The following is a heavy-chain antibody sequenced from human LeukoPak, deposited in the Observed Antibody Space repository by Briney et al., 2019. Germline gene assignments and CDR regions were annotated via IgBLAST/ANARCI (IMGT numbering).Heavy chain of an antibody. CDR2: MKSKRDGGAT. D-gene: IGHD6-19*01. J-gene: IGHJ6*03. CDR3: ARGARWYSSGWYESSMDV. Sequence: GGSLRLSCEASGFTFTNAWMNWVRQAPGKGPEWVGRMKSKRDGGATEYAAPVKGRFTISRDDSKNSLYLQMNSLKTEDTAVYYCARGARWYSSGWYESSMDVWGKGTTVTVSS. V-gene: IGHV3-15*01. CDR1: GFTFTNAW.